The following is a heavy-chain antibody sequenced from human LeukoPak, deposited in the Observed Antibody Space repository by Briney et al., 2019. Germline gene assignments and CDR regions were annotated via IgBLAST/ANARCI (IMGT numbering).Heavy chain of an antibody. D-gene: IGHD6-13*01. J-gene: IGHJ5*02. CDR3: ARGWSSSWPYNLFDP. CDR2: IPFSSSTT. CDR1: GFTFSDYH. Sequence: GGSLRLSCAASGFTFSDYHMGWIRPAPGKGREWVSYIPFSSSTTYYPDSVEGRFTISRDIAKNSLYLQMNSLRADDTAVYYCARGWSSSWPYNLFDPWGQGTLVTVSS. V-gene: IGHV3-11*01.